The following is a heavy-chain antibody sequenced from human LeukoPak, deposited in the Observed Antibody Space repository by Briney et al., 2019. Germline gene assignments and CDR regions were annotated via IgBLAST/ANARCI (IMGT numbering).Heavy chain of an antibody. CDR3: ARGSADAFWSGYSPNWFDP. V-gene: IGHV4-38-2*01. CDR2: IYHSGST. J-gene: IGHJ5*02. CDR1: GYSISSGYY. D-gene: IGHD3-3*01. Sequence: SETLSLSCAVSGYSISSGYYWGWIRQPPGKGLEGIGSIYHSGSTYYNPSLKSRATISVDTSKNQFSLKLSSVTAADTAVYYCARGSADAFWSGYSPNWFDPWGQGTLVTVSS.